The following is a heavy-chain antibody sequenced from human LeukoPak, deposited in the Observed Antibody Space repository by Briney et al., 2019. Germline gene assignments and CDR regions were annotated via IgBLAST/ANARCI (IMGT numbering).Heavy chain of an antibody. CDR3: ATVMGSSPSTAYFAY. CDR1: GFTFSRNA. D-gene: IGHD6-6*01. CDR2: ISSDGRYI. J-gene: IGHJ4*02. V-gene: IGHV3-23*01. Sequence: PGGSLRLSCGGSGFTFSRNAINWVRQTPGKGLEWLSAISSDGRYIYYTDSVKGRFTTSRDSSRNTGYLQMSGLRVEDTAVYSCATVMGSSPSTAYFAYWGQGTLVTVSS.